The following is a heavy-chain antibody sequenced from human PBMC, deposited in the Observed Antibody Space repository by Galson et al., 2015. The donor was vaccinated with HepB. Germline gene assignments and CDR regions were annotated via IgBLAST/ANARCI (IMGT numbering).Heavy chain of an antibody. J-gene: IGHJ4*02. CDR3: ARGFSFGATYYLDY. V-gene: IGHV3-72*01. D-gene: IGHD3-16*01. CDR2: SRNKVKSYTT. CDR1: GFTFSSYA. Sequence: SLRLSCAASGFTFSSYAMSWVRQAPGKGLEWVGRSRNKVKSYTTEYAASVKGRFTISRDGSKNSLYLQMNSLKTDDTAVYYCARGFSFGATYYLDYWGQGSTVTVSS.